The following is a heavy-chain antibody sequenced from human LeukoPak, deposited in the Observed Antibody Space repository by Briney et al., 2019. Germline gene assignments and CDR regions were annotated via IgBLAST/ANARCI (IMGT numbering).Heavy chain of an antibody. Sequence: SETLSPTCTVSGGSISSYYWSWIRQPAGKGLEWIGRIYTSGSTNYNPSLKSRVTMSVDTSKNQFSLKLSSVTAADTAVYYCARGAAAWYSSGWYWFDPWGQGTLVTVSS. V-gene: IGHV4-4*07. CDR3: ARGAAAWYSSGWYWFDP. CDR2: IYTSGST. J-gene: IGHJ5*02. D-gene: IGHD6-19*01. CDR1: GGSISSYY.